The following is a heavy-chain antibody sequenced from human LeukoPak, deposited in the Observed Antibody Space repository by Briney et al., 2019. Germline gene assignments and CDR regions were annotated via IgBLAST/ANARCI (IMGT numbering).Heavy chain of an antibody. D-gene: IGHD6-19*01. Sequence: SETLSLTCTVSGYSISSGYYWGWIRQPPGKGLEWLGSIYHSGSTYYNPSLKSRVTISVDTSKNQFSLKLSSVTAADTAVYYCARAPSSGWYPTPTLAKKFDPWGQGTLVTVSS. CDR2: IYHSGST. V-gene: IGHV4-38-2*02. CDR1: GYSISSGYY. J-gene: IGHJ5*02. CDR3: ARAPSSGWYPTPTLAKKFDP.